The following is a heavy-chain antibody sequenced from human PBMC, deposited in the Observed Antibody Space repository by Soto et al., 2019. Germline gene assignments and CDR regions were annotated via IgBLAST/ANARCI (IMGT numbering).Heavy chain of an antibody. CDR3: ARGIATGQLYP. CDR2: INPDNGNT. Sequence: QVQLVQSGAEVKKPGASVKISCKASGYTFTRYTMNCVRQAPGQRLEWMGWINPDNGNTKSSQKFQDRVIITRDTYASTAYMDLSSLRSEDTAVYYCARGIATGQLYPWGQGTLVTVSS. J-gene: IGHJ5*02. V-gene: IGHV1-3*01. CDR1: GYTFTRYT. D-gene: IGHD2-2*01.